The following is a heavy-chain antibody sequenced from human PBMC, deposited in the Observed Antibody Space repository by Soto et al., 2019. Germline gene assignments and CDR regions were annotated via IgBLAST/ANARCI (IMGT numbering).Heavy chain of an antibody. Sequence: PGGSLRLSCVGSEFTFSGAWMSWVRQAPGQGLEWVGRVKSKRDGGTTDYAAPVRGRFTVSRDDSTNTVFLQMNSLKTEDTAVYYCTAEAYCGGGSCSAYWGQGTLVTVSS. CDR2: VKSKRDGGTT. V-gene: IGHV3-15*01. CDR3: TAEAYCGGGSCSAY. CDR1: EFTFSGAW. D-gene: IGHD2-15*01. J-gene: IGHJ4*02.